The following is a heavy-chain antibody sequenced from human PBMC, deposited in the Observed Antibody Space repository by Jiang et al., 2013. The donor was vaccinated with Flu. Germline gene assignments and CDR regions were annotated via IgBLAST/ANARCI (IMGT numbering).Heavy chain of an antibody. D-gene: IGHD5-18*01. V-gene: IGHV1-69*04. CDR1: GGTFSSYA. CDR3: ARVTARIIGDGRDTAMARGWFDP. Sequence: GAEVKKPGSSVKVSCKASGGTFSSYAISWVRQAPGQGLEWMGRIIPILGIASYAQKFQGRVTITADKSTSTAYMELSSLRSEDTAVYYCARVTARIIGDGRDTAMARGWFDPGAREPWSPSPQ. CDR2: IIPILGIA. J-gene: IGHJ5*02.